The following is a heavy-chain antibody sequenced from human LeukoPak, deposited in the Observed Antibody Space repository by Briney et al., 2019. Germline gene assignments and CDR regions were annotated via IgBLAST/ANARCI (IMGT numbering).Heavy chain of an antibody. CDR3: TKAPNSYGFFDY. V-gene: IGHV3-30*02. Sequence: PGGSLRLSCAASGFTFSSYGMHWVRQAPGKGLEWVAFIRYDGSNKYYADSVKGRFTISRDNSKNTLYLQMNSLRAEDTAVYYCTKAPNSYGFFDYWGQGTLVTVSS. D-gene: IGHD5-18*01. J-gene: IGHJ4*02. CDR2: IRYDGSNK. CDR1: GFTFSSYG.